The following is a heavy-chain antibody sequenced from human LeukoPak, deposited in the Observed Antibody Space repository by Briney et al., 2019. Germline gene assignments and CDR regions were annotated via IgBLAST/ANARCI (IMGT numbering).Heavy chain of an antibody. Sequence: GGSLRLSCAASGFTFSSYAMHWVRQAPGKGLEWVAVISYDGSNKYYADSVKGRFTISRDNSKNTLYLQMNSLRAEDTAVYYCAKVLGRWNTDIPGDYWGQGTLATVSS. CDR2: ISYDGSNK. D-gene: IGHD1/OR15-1a*01. CDR1: GFTFSSYA. CDR3: AKVLGRWNTDIPGDY. J-gene: IGHJ4*02. V-gene: IGHV3-30*04.